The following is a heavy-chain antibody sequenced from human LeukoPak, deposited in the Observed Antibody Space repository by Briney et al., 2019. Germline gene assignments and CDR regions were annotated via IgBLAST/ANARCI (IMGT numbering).Heavy chain of an antibody. J-gene: IGHJ4*02. D-gene: IGHD6-19*01. Sequence: ETLSLTCAVYGGSFSGYYWSWIRQPPGKGLEWVSSISSSSSYIYYADSVKGRFTISRDNAKNSLYLQMNSLRAEDTAVYYCARDRSRSSGWLISSSFDYWGQGTLVTVSS. V-gene: IGHV3-21*01. CDR1: GGSFSGYY. CDR2: ISSSSSYI. CDR3: ARDRSRSSGWLISSSFDY.